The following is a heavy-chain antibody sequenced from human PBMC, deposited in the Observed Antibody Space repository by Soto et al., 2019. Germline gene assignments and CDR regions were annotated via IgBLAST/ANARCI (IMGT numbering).Heavy chain of an antibody. CDR2: ISAYNGNT. CDR3: GRTRFSRSSWPEWFCP. D-gene: IGHD6-13*01. V-gene: IGHV1-18*01. J-gene: IGHJ5*01. Sequence: QVQLVQSGAEVKKPGASVKVSCKASGYTFTSYGISWVRQAPGQGLEWMGWISAYNGNTNYAQKLQGRVTMTTDTSTSKGYMELKGLRSDGPAVYLCGRTRFSRSSWPEWFCPRGQGTL. CDR1: GYTFTSYG.